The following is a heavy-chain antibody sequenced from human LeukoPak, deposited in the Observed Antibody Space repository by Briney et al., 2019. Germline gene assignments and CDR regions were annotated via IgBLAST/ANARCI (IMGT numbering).Heavy chain of an antibody. CDR2: IWPGDSNI. CDR3: ARRMGDYRGFDY. CDR1: GYSFTNYW. J-gene: IGHJ4*02. D-gene: IGHD1-26*01. V-gene: IGHV5-51*01. Sequence: GESLKISWKGSGYSFTNYWIGWVRQMPGKGLEWMGIIWPGDSNIRYSPSFQGQVTISADKSINTAYLQWSSLKASDTAMYYCARRMGDYRGFDYWGQGTLVTVSS.